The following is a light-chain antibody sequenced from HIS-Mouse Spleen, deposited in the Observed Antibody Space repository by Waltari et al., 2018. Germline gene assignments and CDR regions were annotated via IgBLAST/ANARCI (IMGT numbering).Light chain of an antibody. CDR3: LQHNSYPLT. Sequence: DIQMTQSPSTMSASVGDRVTITCRASQSISSWLAWFQQKPGKVPKSLIYAASSLQSGVPSRFSGSGSGTEFTLTISSLQPEDFATYYCLQHNSYPLTFGGGTKVEIK. CDR2: AAS. CDR1: QSISSW. V-gene: IGKV1-17*03. J-gene: IGKJ4*01.